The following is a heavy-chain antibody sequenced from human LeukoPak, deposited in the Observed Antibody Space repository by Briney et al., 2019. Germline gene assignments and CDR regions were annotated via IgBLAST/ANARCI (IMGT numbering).Heavy chain of an antibody. V-gene: IGHV4-39*07. J-gene: IGHJ4*02. Sequence: SETLSLTCTVSGGSISSSSYYWGWIRQPPGKGLEWIGSIYYSGSTYYNPSLKSRVTISVDTSKNQFSLKLSSVTAADTAVYYCARGVVSSSGGYYISYDYWGQGTLVIVSS. CDR2: IYYSGST. D-gene: IGHD3-22*01. CDR1: GGSISSSSYY. CDR3: ARGVVSSSGGYYISYDY.